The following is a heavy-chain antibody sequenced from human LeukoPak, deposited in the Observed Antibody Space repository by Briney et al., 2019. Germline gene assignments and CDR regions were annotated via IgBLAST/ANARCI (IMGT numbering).Heavy chain of an antibody. V-gene: IGHV3-30*02. CDR1: GFTFSSYG. Sequence: GGSLRLSCAASGFTFSSYGMHWVRQAPGKGLEWVAFIRYDGSNKYYADSVKGRFTISRDNSKNTLYLQMNSLRAEDTAVYYCVNEPYYYDSNGYYYIGHHGFENWGQGTQVTVSS. CDR3: VNEPYYYDSNGYYYIGHHGFEN. D-gene: IGHD3-22*01. J-gene: IGHJ4*02. CDR2: IRYDGSNK.